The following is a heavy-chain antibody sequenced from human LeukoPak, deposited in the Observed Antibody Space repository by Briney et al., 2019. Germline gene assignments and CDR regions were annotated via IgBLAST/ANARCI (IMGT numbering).Heavy chain of an antibody. CDR3: ARASDSIIIMANDAFDV. Sequence: TGGSLRLSCAAPGFTFSSYGMSWVRQAPGKGLEWVSAISGSGGSTYYADSVRGRFTLSRDNSKNTLYLQMNTLRAEDTAVYYCARASDSIIIMANDAFDVWGQGTMVTVSS. CDR1: GFTFSSYG. CDR2: ISGSGGST. V-gene: IGHV3-23*01. D-gene: IGHD5-12*01. J-gene: IGHJ3*01.